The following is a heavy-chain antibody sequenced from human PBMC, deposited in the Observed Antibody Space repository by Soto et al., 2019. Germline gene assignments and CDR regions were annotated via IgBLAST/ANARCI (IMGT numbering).Heavy chain of an antibody. CDR1: GGTFSSYA. CDR2: IIPIFGTA. D-gene: IGHD6-13*01. J-gene: IGHJ4*02. V-gene: IGHV1-69*13. CDR3: AALIAAAGTIDY. Sequence: SVRVSCKASGGTFSSYAISWVRQAPGQGLEWMGGIIPIFGTANYAQKFQGRVTITADESTSTAYMELSSLRSEDTAVYYCAALIAAAGTIDYWRQGTLVTVSS.